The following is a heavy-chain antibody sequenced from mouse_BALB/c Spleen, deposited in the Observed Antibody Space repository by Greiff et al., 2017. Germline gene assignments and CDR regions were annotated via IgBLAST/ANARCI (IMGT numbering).Heavy chain of an antibody. CDR2: IHYSGST. D-gene: IGHD2-5*01. CDR3: ASYYSNPCYAMDY. Sequence: VKLKESGPDLVKPSQSLSLSCTVTGYSITSGYSWYWIRQFPGNKLEWMGYIHYSGSTNYNPSLKSRTTITRDTSKNQFFLQFNSVTTEDTATYSSASYYSNPCYAMDYWGQGTSVTVSS. V-gene: IGHV3-1*02. CDR1: GYSITSGYS. J-gene: IGHJ4*01.